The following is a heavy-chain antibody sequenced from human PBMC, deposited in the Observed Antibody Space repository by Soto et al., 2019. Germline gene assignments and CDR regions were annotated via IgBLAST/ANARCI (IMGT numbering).Heavy chain of an antibody. CDR3: AKGSSCRSTSCRYYYYYGMDV. CDR2: ISGSGGST. V-gene: IGHV3-23*01. J-gene: IGHJ6*02. D-gene: IGHD2-2*01. Sequence: GGSLRLCLAASGFTFSSYAMSWVRQATGKWLEWVSAISGSGGSTYYAYPVKGRLTTSRDNSKNTLYLQMKSLRAEDKAVYYCAKGSSCRSTSCRYYYYYGMDVWRQGTTVTVSS. CDR1: GFTFSSYA.